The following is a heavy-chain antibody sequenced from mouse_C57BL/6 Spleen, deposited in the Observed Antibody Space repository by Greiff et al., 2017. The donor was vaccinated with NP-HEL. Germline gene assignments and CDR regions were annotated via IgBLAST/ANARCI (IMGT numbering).Heavy chain of an antibody. V-gene: IGHV1-9*01. D-gene: IGHD3-2*02. CDR2: ILPGSGST. CDR1: GYTFTGYW. Sequence: VQRVESGAELMKPGASVKLSCKATGYTFTGYWIEWVKQRPGHGLEWIGEILPGSGSTNYNEKFKGKATFTADTSSNTADMQLSSLTTEDSAIYYCARWYSSGYSHYYAMDYWGQGTSVTVSS. J-gene: IGHJ4*01. CDR3: ARWYSSGYSHYYAMDY.